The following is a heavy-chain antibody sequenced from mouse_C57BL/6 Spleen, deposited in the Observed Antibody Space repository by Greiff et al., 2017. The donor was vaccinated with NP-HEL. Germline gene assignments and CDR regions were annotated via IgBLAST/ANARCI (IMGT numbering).Heavy chain of an antibody. CDR1: GYTFTSYW. D-gene: IGHD2-10*02. J-gene: IGHJ1*03. CDR3: ARCSLDWYFDV. V-gene: IGHV1-75*01. CDR2: IFPGSGST. Sequence: QVQLQQPGAELVKPGASVKVSCKASGYTFTSYWMHWVKQRPGQGLEWIGWIFPGSGSTYYNEKFKGKATLTVDKSSSTAYMLLSSLTSEDSAVYFCARCSLDWYFDVWGTGTTVTVSS.